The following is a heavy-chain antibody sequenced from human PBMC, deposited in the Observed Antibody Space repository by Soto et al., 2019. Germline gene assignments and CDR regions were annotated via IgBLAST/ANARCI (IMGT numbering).Heavy chain of an antibody. Sequence: ASVQVSCKASGYTFTGYYMRWVRQAPGQGLEWMGWINPNSGGTNYAQKFQGWVTMTRDTSISTAYMELSRLRSDNTAVYYCARASRGYDSSGYYYNPYYYGMDVWGQGTTVTVSS. CDR1: GYTFTGYY. J-gene: IGHJ6*02. CDR2: INPNSGGT. V-gene: IGHV1-2*04. D-gene: IGHD3-22*01. CDR3: ARASRGYDSSGYYYNPYYYGMDV.